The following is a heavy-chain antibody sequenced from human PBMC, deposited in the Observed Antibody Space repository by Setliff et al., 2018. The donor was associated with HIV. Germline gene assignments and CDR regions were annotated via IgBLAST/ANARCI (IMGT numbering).Heavy chain of an antibody. Sequence: SETLSLTCNVSGASISSYSWSWIRQPPGKGLEWIGYIYPNGNTYYSPSLKSRVTISVDTSKNQFSLKLSSVTAADTAVYYCARVATGPESFDIWGQGTMVTVSS. CDR1: GASISSYS. D-gene: IGHD3-9*01. CDR3: ARVATGPESFDI. CDR2: IYPNGNT. V-gene: IGHV4-59*01. J-gene: IGHJ3*02.